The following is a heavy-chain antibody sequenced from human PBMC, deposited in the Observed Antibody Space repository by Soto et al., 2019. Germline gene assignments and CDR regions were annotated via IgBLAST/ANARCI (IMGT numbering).Heavy chain of an antibody. CDR3: ARGGDIAARPEVEYYYGVDV. V-gene: IGHV3-30*04. Sequence: QVQLVESGGGVVQPGRSLRVSCAASGFTFRNYAIHWVRQAPGKGLEWVAVISFDGRNKYYADSVKGRFTISRDNSKNTLYLQMNRLRGEDTAVDYCARGGDIAARPEVEYYYGVDVWGQGTSVTVSS. D-gene: IGHD6-6*01. CDR1: GFTFRNYA. J-gene: IGHJ6*02. CDR2: ISFDGRNK.